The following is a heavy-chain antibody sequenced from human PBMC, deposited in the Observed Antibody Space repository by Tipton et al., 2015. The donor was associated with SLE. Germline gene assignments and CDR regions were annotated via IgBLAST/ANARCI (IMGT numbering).Heavy chain of an antibody. CDR2: IWYDGSNK. D-gene: IGHD3-22*01. CDR1: GFTFSSYG. J-gene: IGHJ4*02. V-gene: IGHV3-33*01. CDR3: ARDRGGVTMTFDY. Sequence: SLRLSCAASGFTFSSYGMHWVRQAPGKGLEWVAVIWYDGSNKYYADSVKGRFTISRDNSKNTLYLQMNSLRAEDMAVYYCARDRGGVTMTFDYWGQGTLVTVSA.